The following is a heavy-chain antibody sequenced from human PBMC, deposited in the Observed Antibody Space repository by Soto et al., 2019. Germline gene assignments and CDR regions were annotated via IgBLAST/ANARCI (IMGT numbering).Heavy chain of an antibody. J-gene: IGHJ6*02. CDR2: ISGSGGST. CDR1: GFTFSSYA. V-gene: IGHV3-23*01. D-gene: IGHD3-3*01. CDR3: AKDPITIFGVVDDMDV. Sequence: GGSLRLSCAASGFTFSSYAMSWVRQAPGKGLEWVSAISGSGGSTYYADSVKGRFTISRDNSKNTLYLQMNSLRAEDTAVYYCAKDPITIFGVVDDMDVWGQGTTVTVSS.